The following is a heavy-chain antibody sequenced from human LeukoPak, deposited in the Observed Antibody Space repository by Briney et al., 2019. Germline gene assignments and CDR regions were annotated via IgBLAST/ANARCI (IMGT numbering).Heavy chain of an antibody. CDR1: GYSISSGYY. Sequence: SETLSLTCTVSGYSISSGYYWGWIRQPPGKGLEWIGSIYHSGSIYYNPSLKSRVTISVDTSKNQFSLKLSSVTAADTAVYYCARDLPKGTADYWGQGTLVTVSS. D-gene: IGHD1-1*01. CDR2: IYHSGSI. J-gene: IGHJ4*02. V-gene: IGHV4-38-2*02. CDR3: ARDLPKGTADY.